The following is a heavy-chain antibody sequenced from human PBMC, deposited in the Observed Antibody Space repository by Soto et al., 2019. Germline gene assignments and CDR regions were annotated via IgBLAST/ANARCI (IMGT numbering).Heavy chain of an antibody. CDR3: AKAGPASLRYFDWLPDKYYFDY. V-gene: IGHV3-23*01. J-gene: IGHJ4*02. CDR2: ISGSGGST. D-gene: IGHD3-9*01. Sequence: GGSLRLSCAASGFTFSSYAMSWVRQAPGKGLEWVSAISGSGGSTYYADSVKGRFTISRDNSKNTLYLQMNSLRAEDTAVYYCAKAGPASLRYFDWLPDKYYFDYWGQGTLVTVSS. CDR1: GFTFSSYA.